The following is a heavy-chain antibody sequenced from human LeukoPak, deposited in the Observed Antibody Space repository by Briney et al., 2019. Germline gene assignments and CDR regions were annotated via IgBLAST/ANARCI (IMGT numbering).Heavy chain of an antibody. CDR2: ISAYNGNT. Sequence: ASVKVSCKASGYTFTSYVISWVRQDPGQGLEWMGWISAYNGNTNYAQKLQGSDTMTADKSTSTAYMELRSLRFEHTAVDYCARVLMGKYYYGSGSYSWFDPWGQGTLVTVSS. J-gene: IGHJ5*02. CDR1: GYTFTSYV. D-gene: IGHD3-10*01. V-gene: IGHV1-18*01. CDR3: ARVLMGKYYYGSGSYSWFDP.